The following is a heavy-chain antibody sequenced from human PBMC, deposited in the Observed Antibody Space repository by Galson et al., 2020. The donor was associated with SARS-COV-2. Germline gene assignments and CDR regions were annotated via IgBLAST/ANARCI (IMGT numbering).Heavy chain of an antibody. CDR2: VYTGGST. D-gene: IGHD2-8*01. CDR3: AREADCTDGVCIFDY. J-gene: IGHJ4*02. CDR1: GGSIRSGYYY. Sequence: ETSETLSLTCSVSGGSIRSGYYYWSWIRQPAGKGLEWIGRVYTGGSTSYNPSLESRVTISVDTSKSQFSLKLSSVTAADTAVYYCAREADCTDGVCIFDYWGQGTLVTVSS. V-gene: IGHV4-61*02.